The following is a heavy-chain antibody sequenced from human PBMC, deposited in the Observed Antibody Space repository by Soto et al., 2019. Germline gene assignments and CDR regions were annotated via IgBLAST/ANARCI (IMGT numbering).Heavy chain of an antibody. CDR1: GGSISSYY. CDR2: IYYSGST. Sequence: SETLSLTCTVSGGSISSYYWSWIRQPPGKGLEWIGYIYYSGSTNYNPSLKSRVTISVDTSKNQFSLKLSSVTAADTAVYYCGRVEGYCSGGSCYQSFDYWGQGTLVTVSS. V-gene: IGHV4-59*01. CDR3: GRVEGYCSGGSCYQSFDY. J-gene: IGHJ4*02. D-gene: IGHD2-15*01.